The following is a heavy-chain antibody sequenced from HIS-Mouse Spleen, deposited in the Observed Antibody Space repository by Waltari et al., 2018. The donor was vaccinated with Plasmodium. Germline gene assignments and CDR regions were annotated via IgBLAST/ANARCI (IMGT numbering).Heavy chain of an antibody. V-gene: IGHV4-61*01. CDR1: GGSVSSGSYY. CDR2: IYYSGST. J-gene: IGHJ2*01. CDR3: ARDLPGAEGYFDL. D-gene: IGHD3-10*01. Sequence: QVQLQESGPGLVKLSETLSLTCTVSGGSVSSGSYYWSWIRPPPGKGLEWIGYIYYSGSTNYNPSRKSRVTISGDTSKNQFSLKLSSVTAADTAVYYCARDLPGAEGYFDLWGRGTLVTVSS.